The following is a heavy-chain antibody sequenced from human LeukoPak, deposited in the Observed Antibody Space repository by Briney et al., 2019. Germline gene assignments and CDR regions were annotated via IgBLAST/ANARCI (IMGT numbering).Heavy chain of an antibody. CDR3: ASKEEYSSSSSAFDI. CDR2: IYHSGST. V-gene: IGHV4-4*02. Sequence: SETLSLTCAVSGGSISSSNWWSWVRQPPGKGLEWIGEIYHSGSTNYNPSLKSRVTISVDKSKNQFSLKLSSVTAADTAVYYCASKEEYSSSSSAFDIWGQGTMVTVSS. D-gene: IGHD6-6*01. J-gene: IGHJ3*02. CDR1: GGSISSSNW.